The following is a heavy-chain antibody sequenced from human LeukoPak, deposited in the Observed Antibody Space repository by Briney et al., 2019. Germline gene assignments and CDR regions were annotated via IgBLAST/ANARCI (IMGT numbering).Heavy chain of an antibody. J-gene: IGHJ4*02. V-gene: IGHV3-11*01. CDR3: AGDRNSDWYSPLDY. CDR2: ISSSGSTI. CDR1: GFTFSDYY. D-gene: IGHD6-19*01. Sequence: GGSLRLSCAASGFTFSDYYMSWIRQAPGKGLEWVSNISSSGSTIYYADSVKGRFTISRDNSRNTVYMQMDSLRAEDTAIYYCAGDRNSDWYSPLDYWGQGSQVTVSP.